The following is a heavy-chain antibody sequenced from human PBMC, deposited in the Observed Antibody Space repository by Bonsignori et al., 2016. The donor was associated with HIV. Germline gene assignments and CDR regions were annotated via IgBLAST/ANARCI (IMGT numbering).Heavy chain of an antibody. J-gene: IGHJ4*02. V-gene: IGHV3-7*03. D-gene: IGHD1-7*01. CDR2: IKQDESEK. Sequence: GGSLRLSCVTSGLTFSNYWMSWVRQAPGKGLEWVANIKQDESEKYYVDSVKGRFTISRDNAKSSLYLQMNSLRVEDTAVYYCATLGSGGNYDYWGQGTLVTVSS. CDR1: GLTFSNYW. CDR3: ATLGSGGNYDY.